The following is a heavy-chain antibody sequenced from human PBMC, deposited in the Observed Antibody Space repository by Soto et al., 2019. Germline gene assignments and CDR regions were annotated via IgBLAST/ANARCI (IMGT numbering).Heavy chain of an antibody. CDR2: ISGDSGSS. CDR1: GFTFEAYS. CDR3: TKRRSARPGFDAFDL. V-gene: IGHV3-9*01. Sequence: PGGSLRLSCAAPGFTFEAYSLHWVRQLPGKGLEWVAGISGDSGSSGYADSVRGRFTVSRDNAKNSLFLQMSSLSPEDTALYYCTKRRSARPGFDAFDLWGQGTMVTVSS. J-gene: IGHJ3*01.